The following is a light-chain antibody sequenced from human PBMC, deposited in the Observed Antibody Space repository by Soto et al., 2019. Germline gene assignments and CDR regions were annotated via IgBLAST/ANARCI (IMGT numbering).Light chain of an antibody. Sequence: QSALTQPASVSGSPGQSITISCTGTSSDVGSYDLVSWYQQHPDKAPKLMIYEVSKRPSGVSNRFSGSKSGNTASLTLSGLQSEDGSDYYCSAYAGGSTYVVFGGGTKVTVL. V-gene: IGLV2-23*02. CDR2: EVS. J-gene: IGLJ2*01. CDR3: SAYAGGSTYVV. CDR1: SSDVGSYDL.